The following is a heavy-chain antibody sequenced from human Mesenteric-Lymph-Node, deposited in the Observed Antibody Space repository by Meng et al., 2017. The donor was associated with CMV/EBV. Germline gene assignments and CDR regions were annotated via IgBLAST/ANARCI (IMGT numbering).Heavy chain of an antibody. CDR3: TRHILGGTGGLY. D-gene: IGHD1-14*01. CDR1: GFTFSSYS. J-gene: IGHJ4*02. V-gene: IGHV3-73*01. Sequence: GGSLRLSCAASGFTFSSYSMNWVRQASGKGLEWVGRIRSKANSYATAYAASVKGRFTISRDDSKNTAYLQMNSLKTEDTAVYYCTRHILGGTGGLYWGQGTLVTVSS. CDR2: IRSKANSYAT.